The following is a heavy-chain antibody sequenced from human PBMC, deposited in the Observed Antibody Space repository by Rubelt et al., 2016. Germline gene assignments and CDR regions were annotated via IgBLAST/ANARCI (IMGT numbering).Heavy chain of an antibody. CDR3: ARAMTTYDYDSSGYIDY. D-gene: IGHD3-22*01. CDR1: GGSFSGYY. CDR2: INHSGST. J-gene: IGHJ4*02. Sequence: QVQLQQWGAGLLKPSETLSLTCAVYGGSFSGYYWSWIRQPPGKGLEWIGEINHSGSTNYNPSLKWRCTISVDTSKNQFSLKLSSVTAADTAVDYWARAMTTYDYDSSGYIDYWGQGTLVTVSS. V-gene: IGHV4-34*01.